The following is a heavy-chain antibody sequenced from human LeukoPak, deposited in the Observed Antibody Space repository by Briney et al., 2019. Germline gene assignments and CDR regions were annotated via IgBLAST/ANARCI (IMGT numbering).Heavy chain of an antibody. D-gene: IGHD3-22*01. J-gene: IGHJ6*02. Sequence: ASVKVSCKASGYTFTSYDINWVRQATGQGLEWMGWMNPNSGNTGYAQKFQGRVTMTRNTSISTAYMELSSLRSEDTAVYYCASYDSSGYYYYYGMDVWGQGTTVTVSS. V-gene: IGHV1-8*01. CDR3: ASYDSSGYYYYYGMDV. CDR2: MNPNSGNT. CDR1: GYTFTSYD.